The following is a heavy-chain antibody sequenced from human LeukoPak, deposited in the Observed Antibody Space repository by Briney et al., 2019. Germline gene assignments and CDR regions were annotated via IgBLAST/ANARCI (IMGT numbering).Heavy chain of an antibody. D-gene: IGHD4-23*01. J-gene: IGHJ4*02. Sequence: GGSLRLSCAASGFTFSSYSMNWVRQAPGKGLEWVSSISSSSSYIYYADSVKGRFTISRDNAKNSLYLQMNSLRAEDTAVYYCARARGIYGGNEPLWGQGTLVTVSS. V-gene: IGHV3-21*01. CDR1: GFTFSSYS. CDR3: ARARGIYGGNEPL. CDR2: ISSSSSYI.